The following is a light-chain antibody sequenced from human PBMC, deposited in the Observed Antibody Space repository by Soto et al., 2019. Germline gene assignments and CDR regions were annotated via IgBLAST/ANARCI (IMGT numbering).Light chain of an antibody. CDR2: ASN. Sequence: QSVLTQPPSGSGAPGERVTISCNGGSSNIGAGYDVQWYQQLPGTVPKLLIYASNNRPSGVPDRFSGSKSDTSASLAITGLQTEDEADYYCQSFDSSLTVWVFGGGTKLTVL. CDR3: QSFDSSLTVWV. V-gene: IGLV1-40*01. J-gene: IGLJ3*02. CDR1: SSNIGAGYD.